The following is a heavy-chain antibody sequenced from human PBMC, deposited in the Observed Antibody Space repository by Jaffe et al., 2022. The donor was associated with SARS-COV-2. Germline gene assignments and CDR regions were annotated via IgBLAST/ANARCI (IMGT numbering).Heavy chain of an antibody. CDR2: ISYDGSNK. Sequence: QVQLVESGGGVVQPGRSLRLSCAASGFTFSSYGMHWVRQAPGKGLEWVAVISYDGSNKYYADSVKGRFTISRDNSKNTLYLQMNSLRAEDTAVYYCAKDFVHNSSGWYREEMGYYGMDVWGQGTTVTVSS. V-gene: IGHV3-30*18. CDR3: AKDFVHNSSGWYREEMGYYGMDV. CDR1: GFTFSSYG. D-gene: IGHD6-19*01. J-gene: IGHJ6*02.